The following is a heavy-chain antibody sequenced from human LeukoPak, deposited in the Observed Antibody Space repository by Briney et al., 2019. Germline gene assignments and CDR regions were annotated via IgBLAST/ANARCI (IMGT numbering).Heavy chain of an antibody. CDR1: GYSFTSYW. D-gene: IGHD3-3*01. J-gene: IGHJ6*03. V-gene: IGHV5-51*01. CDR2: FYPDDSDT. Sequence: PGESLKISCKGSGYSFTSYWIGWVRQMPGKGLEWMGMFYPDDSDTRYSPSFQGQVTISADTSISTAYLQWSSLKASDTAMYYCARSFGVVISYMDVWGKGTTVTVSS. CDR3: ARSFGVVISYMDV.